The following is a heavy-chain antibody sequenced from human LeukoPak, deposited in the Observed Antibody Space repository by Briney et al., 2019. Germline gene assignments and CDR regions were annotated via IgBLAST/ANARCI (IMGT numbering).Heavy chain of an antibody. J-gene: IGHJ3*02. V-gene: IGHV4-59*01. D-gene: IGHD3-9*01. Sequence: PSETLSLTXTVSGGSISGYYWNWIRQPPGKGLEWIGYIYYSGSTNYNPSLKSRVTISVDTSKNQFSLKLSAVTAADTAVYYCARGLYYDILTGYRNNDAFDIWGQGTMVTVSS. CDR3: ARGLYYDILTGYRNNDAFDI. CDR2: IYYSGST. CDR1: GGSISGYY.